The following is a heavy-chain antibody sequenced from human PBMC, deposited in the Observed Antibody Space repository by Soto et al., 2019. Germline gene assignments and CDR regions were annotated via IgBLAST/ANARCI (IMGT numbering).Heavy chain of an antibody. D-gene: IGHD3-10*01. CDR2: ISSSGGST. V-gene: IGHV3-23*01. J-gene: IGHJ4*02. CDR3: ARNLMVRAETYFVY. Sequence: PGGSLRLSCAASGFTFSSYAMSWVRQAPGKGLEWVSAISSSGGSTYYADSVRGRFTISRDNSKKTLYLQMSRLRTEDTAVYYCARNLMVRAETYFVYWGQGTLVSVSS. CDR1: GFTFSSYA.